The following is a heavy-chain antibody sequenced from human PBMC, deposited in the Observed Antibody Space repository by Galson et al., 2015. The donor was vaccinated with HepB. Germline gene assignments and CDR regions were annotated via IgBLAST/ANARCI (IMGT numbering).Heavy chain of an antibody. V-gene: IGHV1-69*13. CDR2: IIPIFGIA. J-gene: IGHJ6*02. Sequence: SVKVSCKASGGTFSSYAISWVRQAPGQGLEWMGGIIPIFGIANYAQKFQGRVTITADESTSTAYMELSSLRSEDTAVYYCARGDLGSSSSHYYGMDVWGQGTTVTVSS. D-gene: IGHD6-6*01. CDR3: ARGDLGSSSSHYYGMDV. CDR1: GGTFSSYA.